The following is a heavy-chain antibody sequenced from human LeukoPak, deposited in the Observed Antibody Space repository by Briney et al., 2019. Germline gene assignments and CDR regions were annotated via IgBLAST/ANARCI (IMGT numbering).Heavy chain of an antibody. D-gene: IGHD2-2*01. CDR2: IYSGGST. Sequence: GGSLTLSCAASGFTVSNNYMSWVRQAPGKGLEWVSVIYSGGSTYYADSVKGRFTISRDNSKNTLYLRMNNLTPEDTAVYYCAKGYSSSTSYGNWFDPWGQGTLVTVSS. J-gene: IGHJ5*02. V-gene: IGHV3-66*02. CDR3: AKGYSSSTSYGNWFDP. CDR1: GFTVSNNY.